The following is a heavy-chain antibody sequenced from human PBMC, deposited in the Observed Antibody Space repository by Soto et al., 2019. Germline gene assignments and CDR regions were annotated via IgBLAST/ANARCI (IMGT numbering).Heavy chain of an antibody. V-gene: IGHV1-2*04. CDR2: INPNSGGT. CDR1: GYTFTGYY. CDR3: ARGPYLAYCSSTSCYTTDNWFDP. J-gene: IGHJ5*02. D-gene: IGHD2-2*02. Sequence: ASVKVSCKASGYTFTGYYMHWVRQAPGQGLEWMGWINPNSGGTNYAQKFQGWVTMTRDTSISTAYMELSRLRSDDTAVYYCARGPYLAYCSSTSCYTTDNWFDPWGQGTLVTVSS.